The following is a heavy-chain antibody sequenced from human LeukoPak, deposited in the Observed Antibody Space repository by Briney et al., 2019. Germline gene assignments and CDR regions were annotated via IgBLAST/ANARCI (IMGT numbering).Heavy chain of an antibody. CDR2: IYYSGST. CDR3: ARDWRSGVDWFDP. V-gene: IGHV4-59*01. Sequence: SGPLSLTCTASGGSFSSYYWSWIRQPPGKGLEWMGYIYYSGSTNYNPSFKSGVLIFLKTTKKKTFLKQNHVTTADPAVYYCARDWRSGVDWFDPWGEGTLVTVSS. CDR1: GGSFSSYY. J-gene: IGHJ5*02. D-gene: IGHD3-16*01.